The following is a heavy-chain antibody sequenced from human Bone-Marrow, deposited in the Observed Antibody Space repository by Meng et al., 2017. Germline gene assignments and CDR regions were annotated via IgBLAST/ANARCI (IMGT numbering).Heavy chain of an antibody. CDR3: AREQHIVVVTAIRGHWFDP. J-gene: IGHJ5*02. CDR2: INTNTGNP. V-gene: IGHV7-4-1*02. D-gene: IGHD2-21*02. CDR1: GYTFTSYA. Sequence: QVQLVQSGSELKKPGASVKVSCKASGYTFTSYAMNWVRQAPGQGLEWMGWINTNTGNPTYAQGFTGRFVFSLDTSVSTAYLQISSLKAEDTAVYYCAREQHIVVVTAIRGHWFDPWGQGTLVTVSS.